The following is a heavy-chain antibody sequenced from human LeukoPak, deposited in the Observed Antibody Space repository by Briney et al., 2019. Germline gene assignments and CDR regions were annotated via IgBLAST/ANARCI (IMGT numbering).Heavy chain of an antibody. V-gene: IGHV4-38-2*01. D-gene: IGHD2-2*01. Sequence: SETLSLTCAVSGYSISSRYYWGWIRQPPGKGLEWIGTIYHSGSTYYNPSLKSRVTISVDTSKNQFSLKLSSATAADTAVYYCARRTQGAFDIWGQGTMVTVSS. CDR2: IYHSGST. CDR1: GYSISSRYY. CDR3: ARRTQGAFDI. J-gene: IGHJ3*02.